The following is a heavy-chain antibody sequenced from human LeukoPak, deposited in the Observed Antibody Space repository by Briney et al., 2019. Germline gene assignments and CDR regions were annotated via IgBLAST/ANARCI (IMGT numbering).Heavy chain of an antibody. J-gene: IGHJ5*02. CDR3: ARVVVGATWFDP. D-gene: IGHD1-26*01. CDR2: INPNSGGT. V-gene: IGHV1-2*02. Sequence: ASVKVSCKASGYTFTGYYMHWVRQAPGQGLEWMGWINPNSGGTNYAQKFQGRVTMTRDMSTSTVYMELSSLRSEDTAVYYCARVVVGATWFDPWGQGTLVTVSS. CDR1: GYTFTGYY.